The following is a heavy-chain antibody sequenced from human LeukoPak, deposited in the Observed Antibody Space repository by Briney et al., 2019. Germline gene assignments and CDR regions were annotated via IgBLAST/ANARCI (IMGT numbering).Heavy chain of an antibody. V-gene: IGHV1-46*01. D-gene: IGHD2-15*01. Sequence: ASVKVSCKASGYTFTTYYMHWVRQAPGQGLEWMGIINPSGGSTSYAQKFQGRVTMTRDMSTSTVYMDLSSLRSEDTAVYYCARDPGYCSGSSCYALDYWGQGTLVTVSS. CDR2: INPSGGST. CDR3: ARDPGYCSGSSCYALDY. J-gene: IGHJ4*02. CDR1: GYTFTTYY.